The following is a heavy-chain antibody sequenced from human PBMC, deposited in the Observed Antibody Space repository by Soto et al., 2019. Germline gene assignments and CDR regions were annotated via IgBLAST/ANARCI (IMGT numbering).Heavy chain of an antibody. J-gene: IGHJ4*02. CDR2: IYLSDSDT. V-gene: IGHV5-51*01. CDR1: GYRVTSYW. CDR3: ARYSSGWPYYFDY. D-gene: IGHD6-19*01. Sequence: GESLKSSGKRSGYRVTSYWSALVRQMPGKGLEWMGIIYLSDSDTRYSPSFQGRVTISADKSISTAYLQWSGLKASDTAMYYCARYSSGWPYYFDYWGQGTLVTVSS.